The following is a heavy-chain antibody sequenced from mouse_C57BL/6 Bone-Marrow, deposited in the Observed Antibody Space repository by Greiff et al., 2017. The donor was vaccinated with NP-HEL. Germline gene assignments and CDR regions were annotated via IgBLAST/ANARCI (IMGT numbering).Heavy chain of an antibody. CDR2: IHPNSGGT. CDR3: APQLGPSMDY. V-gene: IGHV1-64*01. D-gene: IGHD4-1*02. J-gene: IGHJ4*01. CDR1: GYTFTSYW. Sequence: QVQLQQSGAELVKPGASVKLSCKASGYTFTSYWMHWVKQRPGQGLEWIGMIHPNSGGTNYNEKFKSKATLTVDKSSSTAYMQLSSLTSEDSAVYYCAPQLGPSMDYWDQGTSIPVSS.